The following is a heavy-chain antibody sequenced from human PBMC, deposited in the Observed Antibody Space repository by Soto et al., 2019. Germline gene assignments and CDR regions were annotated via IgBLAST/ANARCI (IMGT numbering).Heavy chain of an antibody. Sequence: QLQLQESGPGRVKPSETLSLTCTVSGGSISSRGYYWGWIRQPPGKGLEWIGTIYYSGSTYYNPSPKSRVTISVDTSKNQFSLKLSSVTAADTAVYYCATSNWFDPWGQGTLVTVSS. J-gene: IGHJ5*02. V-gene: IGHV4-39*01. CDR3: ATSNWFDP. CDR2: IYYSGST. CDR1: GGSISSRGYY.